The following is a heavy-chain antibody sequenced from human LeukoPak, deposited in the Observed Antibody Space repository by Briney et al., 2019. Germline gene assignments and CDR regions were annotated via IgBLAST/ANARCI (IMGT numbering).Heavy chain of an antibody. J-gene: IGHJ3*02. Sequence: SETLSLTCSVSGGSIRSSSYYWGWIRQPPGKGLEWIGTIYYSGSTYYNPSLKSRVTISVDTSKNQFSLKLSSVTAADTAVFYCARHGLRDPYYYDSSGYYYPFDIWGQGTMVTVSS. CDR3: ARHGLRDPYYYDSSGYYYPFDI. V-gene: IGHV4-39*01. CDR1: GGSIRSSSYY. CDR2: IYYSGST. D-gene: IGHD3-22*01.